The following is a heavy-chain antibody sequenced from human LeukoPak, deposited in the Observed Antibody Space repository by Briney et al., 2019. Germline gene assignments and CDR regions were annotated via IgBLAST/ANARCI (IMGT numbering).Heavy chain of an antibody. CDR2: ISDGGDTT. Sequence: GGSLRLSCAASGFTFSNNGMTWVRQAPGKGMEWVTGISDGGDTTYDAGSVKGRFTVSRDNSKNILYLQMNSLRAEDTAIYYCAKTQGFFDHWGQGSLVTVSS. J-gene: IGHJ4*02. CDR1: GFTFSNNG. V-gene: IGHV3-23*01. CDR3: AKTQGFFDH.